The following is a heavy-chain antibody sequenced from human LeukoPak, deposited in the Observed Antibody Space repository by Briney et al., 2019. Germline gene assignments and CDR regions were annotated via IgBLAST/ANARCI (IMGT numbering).Heavy chain of an antibody. CDR1: GGSISSSSYY. Sequence: PSGTLSLTCAVSGGSISSSSYYWGWIRQPPGKGLEWIGSIYYSGSTYYNPSLKSRVTISVDTSKNQFSLKLSSVTAADTAVYYCARDYILIAAAGTNGFDPWGQGTLVTVSS. CDR3: ARDYILIAAAGTNGFDP. V-gene: IGHV4-39*07. J-gene: IGHJ5*02. D-gene: IGHD6-13*01. CDR2: IYYSGST.